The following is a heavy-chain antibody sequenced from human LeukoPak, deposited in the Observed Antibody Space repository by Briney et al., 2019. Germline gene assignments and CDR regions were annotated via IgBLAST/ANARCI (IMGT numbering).Heavy chain of an antibody. CDR3: AICRFDPDISGYLSD. D-gene: IGHD3-22*01. V-gene: IGHV4-59*02. Sequence: KPSETLSLTCTVSGDSVSSYFWSWIRQPPGKGLEWIGYIYYSGSTKYNPSLKSRVTMSIDTSKNQFSLKLSSVTAADTAVYYCAICRFDPDISGYLSDWGQGTLVTVSS. CDR1: GDSVSSYF. J-gene: IGHJ4*02. CDR2: IYYSGST.